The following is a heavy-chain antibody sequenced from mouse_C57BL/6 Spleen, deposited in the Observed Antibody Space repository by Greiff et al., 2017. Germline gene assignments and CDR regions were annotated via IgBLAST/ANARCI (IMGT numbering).Heavy chain of an antibody. CDR1: GYTFTSYD. CDR2: IYPRDGST. Sequence: VMLVESGPELVKPGASVKLSCKASGYTFTSYDINRVKQRPGQGLEWIGWIYPRDGSTKYNEKFKGKATWTVDTSSSTAYMELHSLTSEDSAVYFCARSQLTVTGEYYFDYWGQGTTLTVSS. CDR3: ARSQLTVTGEYYFDY. J-gene: IGHJ2*01. V-gene: IGHV1-85*01. D-gene: IGHD4-1*01.